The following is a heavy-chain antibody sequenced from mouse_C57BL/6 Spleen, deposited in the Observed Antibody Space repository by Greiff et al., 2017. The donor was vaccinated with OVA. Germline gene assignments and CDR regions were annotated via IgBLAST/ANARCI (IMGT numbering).Heavy chain of an antibody. Sequence: VKLQESGAELARPGASVKMSCKASGYTFTSYTMHWVKQRPGQGLEWIGYINPSSGYTKYNQKFKDKATLTADKSSSTAYMQLSSLTSEDSAVYYCARSGDSSGYDAMDYWGQGTSVTVSS. CDR2: INPSSGYT. D-gene: IGHD3-2*02. CDR3: ARSGDSSGYDAMDY. V-gene: IGHV1-4*01. CDR1: GYTFTSYT. J-gene: IGHJ4*01.